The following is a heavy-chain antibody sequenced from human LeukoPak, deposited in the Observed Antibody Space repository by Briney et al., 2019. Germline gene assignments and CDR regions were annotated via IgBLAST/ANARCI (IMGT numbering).Heavy chain of an antibody. CDR3: AREITSTSRHFDY. CDR2: MYTSEST. D-gene: IGHD2-2*01. J-gene: IGHJ4*02. V-gene: IGHV4-4*07. Sequence: SETLSLTCTVSGDSISRYYWSWLRQPAGKGLEWIGRMYTSESTNYNPSLKNRITMSVDTSKNQFSLKLSSVTAADTAVYYCAREITSTSRHFDYWGQGTLVTVSS. CDR1: GDSISRYY.